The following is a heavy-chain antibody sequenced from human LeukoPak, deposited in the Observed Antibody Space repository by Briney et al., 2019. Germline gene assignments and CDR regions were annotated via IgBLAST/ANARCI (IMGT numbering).Heavy chain of an antibody. CDR2: ISYDGSNK. D-gene: IGHD3-10*01. J-gene: IGHJ3*02. CDR1: GFTFSSYA. CDR3: AILPSGAFDI. V-gene: IGHV3-30*03. Sequence: GGSLRLSCAASGFTFSSYAMSWVRQAPGKGLEWVAVISYDGSNKYYADSVKGRFTISRDNSKNTLYLQMNSLRAEDTAVYYCAILPSGAFDIWGQGTMVTVSS.